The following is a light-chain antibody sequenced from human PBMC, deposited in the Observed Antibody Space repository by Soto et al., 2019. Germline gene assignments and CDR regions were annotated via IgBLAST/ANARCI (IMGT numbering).Light chain of an antibody. CDR2: GAS. CDR3: QQYGSAPTT. J-gene: IGKJ1*01. CDR1: QSVSSSY. Sequence: EMVLTQSPGTLSLSPGERATLSCRASQSVSSSYLARYQQKPGRDPRLVIYGASSRATGIPDRFSGSGSGTDFTLTISRLEHEDFAVYYCQQYGSAPTTFGEGPKVEIK. V-gene: IGKV3-20*01.